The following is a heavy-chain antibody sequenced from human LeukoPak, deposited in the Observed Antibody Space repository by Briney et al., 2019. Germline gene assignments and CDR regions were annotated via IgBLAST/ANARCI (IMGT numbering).Heavy chain of an antibody. CDR1: GGSISSYY. Sequence: PSETLSLTCTVSGGSISSYYWSWIRQPAGKGLEWIGRIYTSGSTNYNPSLKSRVTMSVDTSKNQFSLKLSSVTAADTAVYYCARGAGRSGWHDAFDIWGQGTMVTVSS. CDR2: IYTSGST. D-gene: IGHD6-19*01. J-gene: IGHJ3*02. CDR3: ARGAGRSGWHDAFDI. V-gene: IGHV4-4*07.